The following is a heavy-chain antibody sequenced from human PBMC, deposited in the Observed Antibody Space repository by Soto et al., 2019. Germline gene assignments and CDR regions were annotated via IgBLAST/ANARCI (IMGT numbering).Heavy chain of an antibody. D-gene: IGHD1-26*01. CDR2: IYYSGST. J-gene: IGHJ4*02. V-gene: IGHV4-59*08. CDR1: GGTISSWY. CDR3: AGRYGSAIDY. Sequence: QVQLQESGPGLVKPSENLSLTCTVSGGTISSWYWSWIRQPPGKGLEWIGYIYYSGSTNCNPSLMSRSTISVDTSTTQFSLKLSSVTAADTAVYYCAGRYGSAIDYWGQGTLVTVSS.